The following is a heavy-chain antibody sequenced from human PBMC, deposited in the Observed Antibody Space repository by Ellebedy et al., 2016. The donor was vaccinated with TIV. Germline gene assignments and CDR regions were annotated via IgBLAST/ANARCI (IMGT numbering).Heavy chain of an antibody. J-gene: IGHJ4*02. CDR2: ISGSGDNT. D-gene: IGHD3-3*01. Sequence: PGGSLRLSCAVSGFTFSSYAMSWVRQDPGKGLEWFSAISGSGDNTYYADSVKGRFTISRDNSKNTLYLQMNSLRADDTAKYYCARGNSDFWSYYEYWGQGTLVTVSS. CDR1: GFTFSSYA. CDR3: ARGNSDFWSYYEY. V-gene: IGHV3-23*01.